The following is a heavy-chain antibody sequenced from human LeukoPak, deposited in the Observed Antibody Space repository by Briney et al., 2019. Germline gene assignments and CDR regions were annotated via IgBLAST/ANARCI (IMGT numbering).Heavy chain of an antibody. CDR1: GFTFSRNA. J-gene: IGHJ4*02. Sequence: GGPLRLSCAVSGFTFSRNAMSWVRQAPWKGLEWVASISGNGVGTYYADSVKGRFNISRDNSKNTLSLQMNSLRTEDTAVYHCAKDANYFDSGSYLIPFDFWGQGTLVTVSS. CDR2: ISGNGVGT. V-gene: IGHV3-23*01. CDR3: AKDANYFDSGSYLIPFDF. D-gene: IGHD3-22*01.